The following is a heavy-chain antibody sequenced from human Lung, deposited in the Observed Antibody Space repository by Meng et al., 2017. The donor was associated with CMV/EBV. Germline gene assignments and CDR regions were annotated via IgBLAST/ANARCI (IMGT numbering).Heavy chain of an antibody. V-gene: IGHV4-39*07. Sequence: SETLSLXCTVSGGSISSSSYYWGWIRQPPGKGLEWIGSIYYSGSTYYNPSLKSRVTISVDTSKNQFSLKLSSVTAADTTVYYCASESPEYQWLEDYYYGMDVWGQGTTVTVSS. J-gene: IGHJ6*02. CDR3: ASESPEYQWLEDYYYGMDV. CDR1: GGSISSSSYY. CDR2: IYYSGST. D-gene: IGHD6-19*01.